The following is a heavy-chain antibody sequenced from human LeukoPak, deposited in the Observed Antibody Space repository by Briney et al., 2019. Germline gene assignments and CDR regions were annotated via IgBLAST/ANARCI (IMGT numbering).Heavy chain of an antibody. J-gene: IGHJ4*02. CDR3: ARHGRSGYSIDWPALDY. Sequence: SETLSLTCTVSGGSISSYYWSWIRQPPGKGLEWIRYIYYTWSTNYSPSLKSRVTISVDTSKNQFSLKLSSVTAEDTAVYYCARHGRSGYSIDWPALDYWGQGSLVTVSS. CDR2: IYYTWST. D-gene: IGHD5-18*01. V-gene: IGHV4-59*08. CDR1: GGSISSYY.